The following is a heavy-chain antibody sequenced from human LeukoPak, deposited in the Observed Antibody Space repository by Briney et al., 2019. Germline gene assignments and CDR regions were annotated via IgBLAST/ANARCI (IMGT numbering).Heavy chain of an antibody. CDR3: ARVMATIAFDI. D-gene: IGHD5-24*01. V-gene: IGHV4-4*07. Sequence: SETLSLTCTVSGGSISSYYWSWIRQPAGKGLEWIGRIYNSGSTTYNPSLKSRVTMSVDTSKNQFSLKLSSVTAADTAVYYCARVMATIAFDIWGQGTMVAVSS. J-gene: IGHJ3*02. CDR2: IYNSGST. CDR1: GGSISSYY.